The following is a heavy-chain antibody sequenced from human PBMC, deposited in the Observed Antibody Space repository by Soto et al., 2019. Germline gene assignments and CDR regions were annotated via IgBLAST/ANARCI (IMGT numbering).Heavy chain of an antibody. V-gene: IGHV3-30*18. Sequence: GGSLRLSCAASGFTFSSYGMHWVRQAPGKGLEWVAVISYDGSNKYYADSVKGRFTISRDNSKNTLYLQMNSLRAEDTAVYYCAKSITPRPNYFDYWGQGTLVTVSS. J-gene: IGHJ4*02. D-gene: IGHD3-10*01. CDR1: GFTFSSYG. CDR2: ISYDGSNK. CDR3: AKSITPRPNYFDY.